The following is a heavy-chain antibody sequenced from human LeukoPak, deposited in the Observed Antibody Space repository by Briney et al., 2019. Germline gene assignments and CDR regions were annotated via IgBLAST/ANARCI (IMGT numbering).Heavy chain of an antibody. V-gene: IGHV3-30*02. CDR2: IRYDGSNK. CDR1: GFTFSSYG. CDR3: VKKAGYSSGCFDY. Sequence: GGSLRLSCAASGFTFSSYGMHWVRQAPGKGLEWVAFIRYDGSNKYYADSVKGRFTISRDNSKNTLYLQMNSLRAEDTAVYYCVKKAGYSSGCFDYWGQGTLVTVSS. J-gene: IGHJ4*02. D-gene: IGHD6-19*01.